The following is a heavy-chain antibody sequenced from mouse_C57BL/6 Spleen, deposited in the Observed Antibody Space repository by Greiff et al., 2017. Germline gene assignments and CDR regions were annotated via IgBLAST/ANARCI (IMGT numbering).Heavy chain of an antibody. CDR1: GYTFTSYW. CDR3: ARNYDYDRRYFDV. CDR2: INPSNGGT. J-gene: IGHJ1*03. V-gene: IGHV1-53*01. D-gene: IGHD2-4*01. Sequence: VQLQQPGTELVKPGASVKLSCKASGYTFTSYWMHWVKQRPGQGLEWIGNINPSNGGTNYNEKFKSKDTLTVDKSSSTAYMQLSSQTSEDSAGYYCARNYDYDRRYFDVWGTGTTVTVSS.